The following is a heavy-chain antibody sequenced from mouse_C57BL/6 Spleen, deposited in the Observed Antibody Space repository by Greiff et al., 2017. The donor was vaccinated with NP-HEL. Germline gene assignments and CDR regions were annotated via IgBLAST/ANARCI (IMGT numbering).Heavy chain of an antibody. V-gene: IGHV5-16*01. D-gene: IGHD4-1*01. Sequence: EVKLVESGGGLVKPGGSLKLSCAASGFTFSDYGMHWVRQVPEKGLEWVANINYDGSSTYYLDSLKSRFIISRDNAKNILYLQMSSLKSEDTATYYCARDGGWDVTYWYFDVWGTGTTVTVSS. CDR3: ARDGGWDVTYWYFDV. CDR2: INYDGSST. J-gene: IGHJ1*03. CDR1: GFTFSDYG.